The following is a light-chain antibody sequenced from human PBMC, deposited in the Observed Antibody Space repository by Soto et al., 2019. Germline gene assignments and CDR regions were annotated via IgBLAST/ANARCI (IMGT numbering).Light chain of an antibody. CDR3: QSYDSSLSGSV. CDR2: GNR. J-gene: IGLJ2*01. Sequence: QSVLTQPPSVSGAPGQRVTISCTGSSSNIGAGYDVHWYQQLPGTAPKLLIHGNRNRPSGVPDRFSGSKSGTSASLAITGLRAEDEADYYCQSYDSSLSGSVFGGGTKLTVL. V-gene: IGLV1-40*01. CDR1: SSNIGAGYD.